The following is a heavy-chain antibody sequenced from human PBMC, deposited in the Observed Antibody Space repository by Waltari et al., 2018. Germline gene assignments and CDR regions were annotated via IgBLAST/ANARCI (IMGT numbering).Heavy chain of an antibody. CDR1: GFPFTYYW. D-gene: IGHD3-9*01. CDR2: IKQDGSAK. Sequence: EVQLVDSGGGLVRPGGSLRLSCAASGFPFTYYWMSWGRQAPGKGPEWLANIKQDGSAKYYVDSLKGRFTISRDNAKNSLYLQMNSLTAEDTAVYYCARTIGGGAFDLWGQGTMVTVSS. CDR3: ARTIGGGAFDL. V-gene: IGHV3-7*01. J-gene: IGHJ3*01.